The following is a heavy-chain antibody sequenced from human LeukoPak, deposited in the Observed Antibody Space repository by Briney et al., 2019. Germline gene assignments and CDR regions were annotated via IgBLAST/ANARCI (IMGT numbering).Heavy chain of an antibody. CDR1: GGSIRSSSYY. D-gene: IGHD3-22*01. J-gene: IGHJ4*02. CDR3: ARVTGYMIEDYFDY. CDR2: IYYSGST. Sequence: PSETLSLTCTVSGGSIRSSSYYWGWNRQPPGKGREWIGNIYYSGSTYYNPSLKSRVTISVETSKNQFSLKLSSVTAADTAVYYCARVTGYMIEDYFDYWGQGTLVTVSS. V-gene: IGHV4-39*07.